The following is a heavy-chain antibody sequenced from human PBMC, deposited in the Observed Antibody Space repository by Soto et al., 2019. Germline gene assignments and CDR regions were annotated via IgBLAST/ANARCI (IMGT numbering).Heavy chain of an antibody. CDR3: AKHWGILTGYSPLGAFDI. V-gene: IGHV3-23*01. D-gene: IGHD3-9*01. CDR2: ISGSGGST. Sequence: PGGSLRLSCAASGFTFSSYAMSWVRQAPGKGLEWVSAISGSGGSTYYADSVKGRFTISRDNSKNTLYLQMNSLRAEDTAVYYCAKHWGILTGYSPLGAFDIWGQGTMVTVSS. CDR1: GFTFSSYA. J-gene: IGHJ3*02.